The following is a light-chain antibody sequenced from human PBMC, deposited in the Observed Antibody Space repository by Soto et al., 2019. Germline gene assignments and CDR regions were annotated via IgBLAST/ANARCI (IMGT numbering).Light chain of an antibody. Sequence: QSALTQPASVSGSPGQSITISCTGTSSDVGGYNSVSWYQQHPGKAPKLMIYEVSTRPSGFSNRFSGSKSGNTASLTISGLQAEDEAEYYCSSYTTSSTLLYVFGTGTKVTVL. CDR2: EVS. CDR3: SSYTTSSTLLYV. V-gene: IGLV2-14*01. J-gene: IGLJ1*01. CDR1: SSDVGGYNS.